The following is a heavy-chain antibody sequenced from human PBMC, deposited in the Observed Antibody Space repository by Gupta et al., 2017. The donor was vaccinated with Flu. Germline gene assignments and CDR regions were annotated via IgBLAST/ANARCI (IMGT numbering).Heavy chain of an antibody. CDR2: ITGSGADT. D-gene: IGHD3-3*01. J-gene: IGHJ4*02. CDR1: GFIFDIYA. V-gene: IGHV3-23*01. Sequence: EVQLLESGGDLVQPGGSLRLSCIGSGFIFDIYAMSWVRQAPGKGLEWVAGITGSGADTYYADSVNGVFTISRDNSENTLYLQINTLRAEDTAIYYCAKGQVLRFLEWLMFDYWGQGTLVTVSS. CDR3: AKGQVLRFLEWLMFDY.